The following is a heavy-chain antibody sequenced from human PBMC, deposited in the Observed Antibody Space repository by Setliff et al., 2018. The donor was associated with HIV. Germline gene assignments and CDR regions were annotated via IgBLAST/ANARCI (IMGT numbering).Heavy chain of an antibody. J-gene: IGHJ1*01. Sequence: TLSLTCAVYGGSFSDNYWSWIRQSPGKGLEWIGEINHSGRTKYSPSLRSRVSISVDTSKTQFSLKLSSVTAADTAVYYCARHVKNYGDYVPLHFNHWGQGTLVTVSS. CDR1: GGSFSDNY. CDR2: INHSGRT. V-gene: IGHV4-34*01. CDR3: ARHVKNYGDYVPLHFNH. D-gene: IGHD4-17*01.